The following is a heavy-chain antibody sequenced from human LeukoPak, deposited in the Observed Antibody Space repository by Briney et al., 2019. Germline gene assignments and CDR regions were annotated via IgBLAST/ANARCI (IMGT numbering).Heavy chain of an antibody. CDR2: ISGSGGST. CDR3: AKDRRYSGSYSDY. V-gene: IGHV3-23*01. J-gene: IGHJ4*02. CDR1: GFTFSSYA. D-gene: IGHD1-26*01. Sequence: PGGSLRLSCAASGFTFSSYAMSWVRQAPGKGLEWVSAISGSGGSTYYADSVKGRFTISRDNSKDTLYLQMNSLRAEDTAVYYCAKDRRYSGSYSDYWGQGTLVTVSS.